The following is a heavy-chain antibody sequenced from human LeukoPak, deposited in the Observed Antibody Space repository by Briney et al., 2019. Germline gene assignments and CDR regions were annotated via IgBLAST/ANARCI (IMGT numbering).Heavy chain of an antibody. V-gene: IGHV1-2*02. D-gene: IGHD2-2*01. CDR3: ARDSPLGVEVPAVHLVGAFDI. Sequence: ASVKVSCKASVYTFTGYYMHWVRQAPGQGLEWMGWINPNSGGTNYAQKFQGRVTMTRDTSISTAYMELSRLRSDDTAVYYCARDSPLGVEVPAVHLVGAFDIWGQGTMVTVSS. CDR2: INPNSGGT. CDR1: VYTFTGYY. J-gene: IGHJ3*02.